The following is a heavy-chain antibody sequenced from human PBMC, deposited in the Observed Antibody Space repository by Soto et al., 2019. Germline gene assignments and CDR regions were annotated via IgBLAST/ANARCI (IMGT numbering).Heavy chain of an antibody. CDR1: GFTFSSYG. V-gene: IGHV3-30*18. D-gene: IGHD1-7*01. J-gene: IGHJ6*02. CDR2: ISYDGSNK. Sequence: QVQLVECGGGVVQPGRSLRLSCAASGFTFSSYGMHWVRQAPGKGLEGVAVISYDGSNKYYADSVKGRFTISRDNSKNRLYRQMNSLRAEVTAVYYCAKDGWNSLCYYYCGMDVRGHGTTVTVSS. CDR3: AKDGWNSLCYYYCGMDV.